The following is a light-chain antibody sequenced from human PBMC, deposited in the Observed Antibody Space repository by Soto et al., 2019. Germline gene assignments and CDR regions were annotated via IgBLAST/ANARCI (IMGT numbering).Light chain of an antibody. CDR1: QSVSNY. CDR2: DAS. V-gene: IGKV3-11*01. Sequence: EIVLTQSPATLSLSPGERATLSCRASQSVSNYLTWYQQKPGQAPRLLIYDASNRATGIPARFTGSGYGTDFTRTISSLEPEDVALDYCQQRSDWPPLTFGGANKVEIK. J-gene: IGKJ4*01. CDR3: QQRSDWPPLT.